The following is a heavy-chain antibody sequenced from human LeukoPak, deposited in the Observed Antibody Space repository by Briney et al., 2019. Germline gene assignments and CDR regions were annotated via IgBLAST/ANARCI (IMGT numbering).Heavy chain of an antibody. D-gene: IGHD6-19*01. CDR1: GFTFRDYG. CDR3: ARGVRIAVAGYIDC. J-gene: IGHJ4*02. V-gene: IGHV3-30*02. CDR2: IRYDGNNK. Sequence: PGGSLRLSCATSGFTFRDYGMQGVRQAPGKGLERVAFIRYDGNNKYYADSVKGLFTISRDNSKNTLYLQMNSLRSDDTAVYYCARGVRIAVAGYIDCWGQGTLVTVSS.